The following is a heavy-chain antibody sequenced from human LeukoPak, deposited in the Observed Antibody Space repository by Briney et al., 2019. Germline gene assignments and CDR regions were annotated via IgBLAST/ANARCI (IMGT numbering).Heavy chain of an antibody. CDR2: IYYSGST. Sequence: SETLSLTCTVSGGSISSYYWSWIRQPPGKGLEWIGYIYYSGSTNYNPSLKSRVTISVDTSKNQFSLKLNSVTAADTAIYYCARSKGWPNFYFDYWGQGTLVTVSP. V-gene: IGHV4-59*12. CDR1: GGSISSYY. J-gene: IGHJ4*02. D-gene: IGHD4/OR15-4a*01. CDR3: ARSKGWPNFYFDY.